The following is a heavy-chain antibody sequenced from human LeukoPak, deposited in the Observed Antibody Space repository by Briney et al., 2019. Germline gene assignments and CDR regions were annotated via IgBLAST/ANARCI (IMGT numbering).Heavy chain of an antibody. V-gene: IGHV3-11*04. D-gene: IGHD1-26*01. CDR1: GFTFSDYY. Sequence: GGSLRLPCAASGFTFSDYYMSWIRQAPGKGLEWVSYISSSSGTTTHYADSEKGRFTISRDNAKNSLHLQMNSLRAEDTAVYYCARVRGSYSVDYWGQGTLVTVSS. CDR3: ARVRGSYSVDY. J-gene: IGHJ4*02. CDR2: ISSSSGTTT.